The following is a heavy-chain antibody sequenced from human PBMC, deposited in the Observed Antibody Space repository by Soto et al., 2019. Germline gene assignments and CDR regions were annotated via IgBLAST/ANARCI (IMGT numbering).Heavy chain of an antibody. Sequence: SVKVSCKASGGTFSSYAISWVRQAPGQGLEWMGGIIPIFGTANYAQKFQGRVTITADESTSTAYMELSSLRSEDTAVYYCARWSNNPERDYYYGMDVWGQGTTVTVSS. CDR1: GGTFSSYA. V-gene: IGHV1-69*13. CDR3: ARWSNNPERDYYYGMDV. D-gene: IGHD1-20*01. J-gene: IGHJ6*02. CDR2: IIPIFGTA.